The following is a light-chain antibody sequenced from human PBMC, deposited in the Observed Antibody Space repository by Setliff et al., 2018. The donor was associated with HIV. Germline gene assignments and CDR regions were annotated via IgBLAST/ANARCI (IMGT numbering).Light chain of an antibody. J-gene: IGLJ1*01. CDR2: EVN. CDR1: RSDIGTYDL. CDR3: CSYTSSTTYV. V-gene: IGLV2-23*02. Sequence: QSALTQPASVSGSPGQSSTISCTGTRSDIGTYDLVSWYRQYPGKAPKLIIYEVNRRPAGVSDRLSGSKSGNTASLTISGLRAEDEATYYCCSYTSSTTYVFGWDQGHRP.